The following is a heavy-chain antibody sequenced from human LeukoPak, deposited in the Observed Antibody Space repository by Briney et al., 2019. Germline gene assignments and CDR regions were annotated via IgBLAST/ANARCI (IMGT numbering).Heavy chain of an antibody. CDR2: IWYDGSNK. Sequence: PGGSLRLSCAASGFTFSSYGMHWVRQAPGKGLEWVAVIWYDGSNKYYADSVKGRFTISRDNSKNMLYLQMNSLRAEDTAVYYCAKSARMVSPAGYWGQGTLVTVSS. CDR3: AKSARMVSPAGY. D-gene: IGHD2-8*01. J-gene: IGHJ4*02. V-gene: IGHV3-33*06. CDR1: GFTFSSYG.